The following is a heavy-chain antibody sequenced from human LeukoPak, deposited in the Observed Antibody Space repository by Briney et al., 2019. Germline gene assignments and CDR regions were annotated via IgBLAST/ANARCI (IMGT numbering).Heavy chain of an antibody. CDR2: ISGSGGST. CDR3: AKVYEYSSSYFDY. V-gene: IGHV3-23*01. CDR1: GFTFSSYA. J-gene: IGHJ4*02. Sequence: PGGSLRLSCAASGFTFSSYAMGWVRQAPGKGLEWVSSISGSGGSTYYADSVKGRFTISRDNSKNTLYLQMNSLRAEDTAVYYCAKVYEYSSSYFDYWGQGTLVTVSS. D-gene: IGHD6-6*01.